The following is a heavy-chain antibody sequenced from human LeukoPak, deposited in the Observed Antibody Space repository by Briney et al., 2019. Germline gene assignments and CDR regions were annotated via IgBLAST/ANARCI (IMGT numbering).Heavy chain of an antibody. Sequence: PGGSLGLSCAASGFTFSNYNFYWVRQAPGKGLEWVPSISSTSSYIYYADSMKGRFTISRDNAKNSLYLQMNSLRAEDTAVYYCARALWSGPVYYGMDVWGQGTTVTVSS. CDR3: ARALWSGPVYYGMDV. CDR1: GFTFSNYN. D-gene: IGHD3-10*01. CDR2: ISSTSSYI. V-gene: IGHV3-21*01. J-gene: IGHJ6*02.